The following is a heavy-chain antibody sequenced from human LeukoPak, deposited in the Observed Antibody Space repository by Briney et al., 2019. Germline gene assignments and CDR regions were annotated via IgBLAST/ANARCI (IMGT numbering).Heavy chain of an antibody. V-gene: IGHV1-69*04. CDR3: ARLIWFGELPTPYYYYYGMDV. J-gene: IGHJ6*02. CDR2: IIPILGIA. Sequence: ASVKVSCKASGGTFSSYAISWVRQAPGQGLEWMGRIIPILGIANYAQKFQGRVTITADKSTSTAYMELSSLRSEDTAVYYCARLIWFGELPTPYYYYYGMDVWGQGTTVTASS. D-gene: IGHD3-10*01. CDR1: GGTFSSYA.